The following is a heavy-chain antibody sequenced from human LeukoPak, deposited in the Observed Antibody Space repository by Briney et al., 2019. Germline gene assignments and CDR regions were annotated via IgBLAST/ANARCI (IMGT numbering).Heavy chain of an antibody. CDR3: ARQSGGSYVYFDH. CDR2: ISISGGT. V-gene: IGHV4-4*07. D-gene: IGHD2-15*01. CDR1: GGSISSYY. J-gene: IGHJ4*02. Sequence: SETLSLTCTVSGGSISSYYWNWIRQPAGKGLEWIGRISISGGTNYNPSLKSRVTISADKSKSQFSLKLSSVTAADTAVYYCARQSGGSYVYFDHWGQGTLVTVSS.